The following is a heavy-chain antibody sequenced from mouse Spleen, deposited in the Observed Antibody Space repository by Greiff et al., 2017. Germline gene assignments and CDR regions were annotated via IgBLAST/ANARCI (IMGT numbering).Heavy chain of an antibody. V-gene: IGHV1-53*01. J-gene: IGHJ2*01. CDR2: INPSNGGT. Sequence: VKLMESGTELVKPGASVKLSCKASGYTFTSYWMHWVKQRPGQGLEWIGNINPSNGGTNYNEKFKSKATLTVDKSSSTAYMQLSSLTSEDSAVYYCAREGLRHFDYWGQGTTLTVSS. D-gene: IGHD2-4*01. CDR3: AREGLRHFDY. CDR1: GYTFTSYW.